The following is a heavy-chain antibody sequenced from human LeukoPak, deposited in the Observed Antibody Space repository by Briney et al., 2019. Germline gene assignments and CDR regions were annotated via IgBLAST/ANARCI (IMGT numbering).Heavy chain of an antibody. CDR3: ARRLARYYDSSGYRN. D-gene: IGHD3-22*01. V-gene: IGHV4-59*12. Sequence: SETLSLTCTVSDGAIAGYSWSWIRQAPGKGLEWIGYIYYSGGTNYNPSLQSRVTVSVDTSKNQFSLKLTSVTAADTAVYYCARRLARYYDSSGYRNWGQGALVTVSS. CDR1: DGAIAGYS. CDR2: IYYSGGT. J-gene: IGHJ4*02.